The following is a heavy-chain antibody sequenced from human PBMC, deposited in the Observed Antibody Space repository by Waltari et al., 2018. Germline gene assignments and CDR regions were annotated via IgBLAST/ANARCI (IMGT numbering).Heavy chain of an antibody. V-gene: IGHV4-59*01. CDR3: ARGGGEMATDY. J-gene: IGHJ4*02. D-gene: IGHD3-16*01. CDR2: IYYSGST. CDR1: GGSISSYY. Sequence: QVQLQESGPGLVKPSETLSLTCTVSGGSISSYYWSWIRQPPGKGLEWIGYIYYSGSTNYNPSLKSRVTISVDTSKNQFSLKLSSVTAADTAVYYCARGGGEMATDYWGQGTLVTVSS.